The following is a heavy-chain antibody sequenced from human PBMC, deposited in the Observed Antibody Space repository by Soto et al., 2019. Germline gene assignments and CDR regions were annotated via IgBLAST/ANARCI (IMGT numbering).Heavy chain of an antibody. CDR3: AKGGYYSLFDI. D-gene: IGHD3-3*01. Sequence: VGSLRLSCVASGFPFSSSAMSWVRQTPEKGLEWVAGISGSGGRTYYAGSVKGRFTISRDNSKNTTSLQMHSLRVEDMAACCCAKGGYYSLFDIWGQGTMVTVSS. J-gene: IGHJ3*02. CDR2: ISGSGGRT. V-gene: IGHV3-23*01. CDR1: GFPFSSSA.